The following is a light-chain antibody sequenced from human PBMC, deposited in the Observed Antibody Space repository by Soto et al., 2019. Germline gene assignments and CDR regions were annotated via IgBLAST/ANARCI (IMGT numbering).Light chain of an antibody. CDR3: QQYNNWPQT. Sequence: EIVLTQSPGTLSFSPGERATLSCRASQSLSNNIYLAWYQQKPGQAPRLLIYGASTRATGIPARFSGSGSGTEFTLTISSLQSEDFAVYYCQQYNNWPQTFGQGTKWIS. V-gene: IGKV3-15*01. J-gene: IGKJ1*01. CDR2: GAS. CDR1: QSLSNN.